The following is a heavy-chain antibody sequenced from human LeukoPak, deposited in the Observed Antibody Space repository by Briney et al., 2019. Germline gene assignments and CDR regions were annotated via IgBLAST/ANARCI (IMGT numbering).Heavy chain of an antibody. CDR2: IHSSGST. V-gene: IGHV4-4*07. Sequence: PSGTLSLTCTVSGGSISSYYWSWIRQPAGKGLEWIGYIHSSGSTNYNPSLKSRVTMSADTSKNQLSLKLNSVTAADSAIYHCARYGDYFFDQWGQGTLVTVSS. CDR1: GGSISSYY. D-gene: IGHD4-17*01. J-gene: IGHJ4*02. CDR3: ARYGDYFFDQ.